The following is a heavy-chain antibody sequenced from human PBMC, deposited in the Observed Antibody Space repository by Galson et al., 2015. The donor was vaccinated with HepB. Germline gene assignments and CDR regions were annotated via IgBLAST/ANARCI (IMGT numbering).Heavy chain of an antibody. CDR3: AKGYLPGSYYYYGMDV. V-gene: IGHV3-30*18. J-gene: IGHJ6*02. D-gene: IGHD6-13*01. CDR1: GFTFSSYG. CDR2: ISYDGSNK. Sequence: SLRLSCAASGFTFSSYGMHWVRQAPGKGLEWVAVISYDGSNKYYTDSVKGRFTISRDNSKNTLYLQMNSLRAEDTAVYYCAKGYLPGSYYYYGMDVWGQGTTVTVSS.